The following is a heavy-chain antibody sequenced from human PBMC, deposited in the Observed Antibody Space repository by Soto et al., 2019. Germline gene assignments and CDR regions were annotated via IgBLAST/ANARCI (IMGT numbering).Heavy chain of an antibody. Sequence: TLSLTCAVSGYSISSGHYWGWIRQPPGKALEWLALIYWDDDKRYSPSLKDRLAISKDTSSNQVVLTITNMDPGDTATYFCAHAGDYDLLTFDHWGPGTLVTVSS. D-gene: IGHD4-17*01. J-gene: IGHJ4*02. CDR3: AHAGDYDLLTFDH. CDR1: GYSISSGHY. CDR2: IYWDDDK. V-gene: IGHV2-5*02.